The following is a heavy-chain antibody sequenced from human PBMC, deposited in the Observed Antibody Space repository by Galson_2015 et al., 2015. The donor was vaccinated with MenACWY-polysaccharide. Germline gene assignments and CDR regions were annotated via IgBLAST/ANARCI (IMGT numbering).Heavy chain of an antibody. CDR3: VRGMEDSGRYNFDY. V-gene: IGHV4-38-2*01. Sequence: ETLSLTCAVSGYSISGDYHWGWIRQPPGKGLEWLATIHPSGGTYYKPSLRSRVTIFVDMSSNQFSLKVSYVTAADTAVYYCVRGMEDSGRYNFDYWGRGTLVTVSS. CDR2: IHPSGGT. J-gene: IGHJ4*02. D-gene: IGHD1-26*01. CDR1: GYSISGDYH.